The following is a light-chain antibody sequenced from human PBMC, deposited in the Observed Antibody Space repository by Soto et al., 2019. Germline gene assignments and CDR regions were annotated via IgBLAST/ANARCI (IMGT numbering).Light chain of an antibody. V-gene: IGLV2-14*01. CDR2: EVS. CDR3: TSFTSSITLEV. J-gene: IGLJ3*02. CDR1: SSDVGGYNY. Sequence: QSALTQPASVSGSPGQSITISCTGTSSDVGGYNYVSWYQQHSGKAPKLIIYEVSNRPSGVSNRFSGSKSGNTASLSISGLQAEDEADYYCTSFTSSITLEVFGGGTKVTVL.